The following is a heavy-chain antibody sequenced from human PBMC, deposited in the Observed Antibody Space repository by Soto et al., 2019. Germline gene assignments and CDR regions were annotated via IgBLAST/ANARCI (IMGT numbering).Heavy chain of an antibody. V-gene: IGHV1-18*01. D-gene: IGHD3-3*01. J-gene: IGHJ4*02. Sequence: ASVKVSCKASGYTFTSYGISWVRQAPGQGLEWMGWISAYNGNTNYAQKLQGRVTMTTDTSTSTAYMELRSLRSDDTAVYYCARGWFGVVMVSYYFDYWGQGTLVTVSS. CDR1: GYTFTSYG. CDR3: ARGWFGVVMVSYYFDY. CDR2: ISAYNGNT.